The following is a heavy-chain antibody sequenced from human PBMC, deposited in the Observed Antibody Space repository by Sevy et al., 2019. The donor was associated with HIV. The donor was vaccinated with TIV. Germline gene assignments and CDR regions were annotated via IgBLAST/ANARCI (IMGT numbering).Heavy chain of an antibody. V-gene: IGHV3-21*01. J-gene: IGHJ4*02. CDR3: AREARVRGVINY. D-gene: IGHD3-10*01. Sequence: GGCLRLSCAASGFTFSSYSMNWVRQAPGKGLEWVSSISSSSSYIYYADSVKGRFTISRDNAKNSLYLQMNSLRAEDTAVYYCAREARVRGVINYWGQGTLVTVSS. CDR2: ISSSSSYI. CDR1: GFTFSSYS.